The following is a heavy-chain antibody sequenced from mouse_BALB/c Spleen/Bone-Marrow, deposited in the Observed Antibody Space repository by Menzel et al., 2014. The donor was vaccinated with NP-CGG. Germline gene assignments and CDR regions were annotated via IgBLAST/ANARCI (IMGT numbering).Heavy chain of an antibody. D-gene: IGHD2-12*01. CDR1: GITFSNYG. CDR3: ARVAYYNVYFDY. J-gene: IGHJ2*01. Sequence: DVKLVESGGGLVQPGGSLKLSCAASGITFSNYGMSWIRQTPDKRLELVATINGNGGSSYYPDSVRGRFTISRDNAKNTLYLQMSSLKSEDTAMYYCARVAYYNVYFDYWGQGTTLTVSS. V-gene: IGHV5-6-3*01. CDR2: INGNGGSS.